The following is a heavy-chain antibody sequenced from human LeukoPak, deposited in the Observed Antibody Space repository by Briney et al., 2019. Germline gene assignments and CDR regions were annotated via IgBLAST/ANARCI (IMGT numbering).Heavy chain of an antibody. CDR1: GVSFSSSPYF. V-gene: IGHV4-39*07. CDR3: ARVQSRLSWFDP. Sequence: SETLSLTCTVSGVSFSSSPYFWGWIRQPPGKGLEWIGSIFYSGSTYYNPSLKSRVTVSVDSSKSQFSLKMSSLTAADTAVYYCARVQSRLSWFDPWGQGTLVTVSS. J-gene: IGHJ5*02. CDR2: IFYSGST.